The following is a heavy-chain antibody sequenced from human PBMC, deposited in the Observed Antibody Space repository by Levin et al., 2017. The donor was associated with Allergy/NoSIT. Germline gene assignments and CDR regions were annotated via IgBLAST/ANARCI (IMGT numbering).Heavy chain of an antibody. CDR3: ARSLSGYSSGWYEDYYYGMDV. CDR2: IIPIFGTA. Sequence: SVKVSCKASGGTFSSYAISWVRQAPGQGLEWMGGIIPIFGTANYAQKFQGRVTITADESTSTAYMELSSLRSEDTAVYYCARSLSGYSSGWYEDYYYGMDVWGQGTTVTVSS. CDR1: GGTFSSYA. J-gene: IGHJ6*02. D-gene: IGHD6-19*01. V-gene: IGHV1-69*13.